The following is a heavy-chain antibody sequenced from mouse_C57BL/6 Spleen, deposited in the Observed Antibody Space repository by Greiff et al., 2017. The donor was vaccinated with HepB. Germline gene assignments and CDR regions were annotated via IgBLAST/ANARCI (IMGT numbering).Heavy chain of an antibody. J-gene: IGHJ4*01. CDR2: INPGSGGT. CDR1: GYAFTNYL. Sequence: QVQLKESGAELVRPGTSVKVSCKASGYAFTNYLIEWVKQRPGQGLEWIGVINPGSGGTNYNEKFKGKATLTADKSSSTAYMQLSSLTSEDSAVYFCARGGYYGSSPYAMDYWGQGTSVTVSS. CDR3: ARGGYYGSSPYAMDY. V-gene: IGHV1-54*01. D-gene: IGHD1-1*01.